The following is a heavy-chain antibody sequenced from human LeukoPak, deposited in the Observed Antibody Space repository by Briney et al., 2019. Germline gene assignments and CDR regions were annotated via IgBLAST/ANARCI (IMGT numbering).Heavy chain of an antibody. CDR2: IYTSGST. V-gene: IGHV4-61*02. J-gene: IGHJ4*02. CDR3: ARARWNYDSSDSFDY. Sequence: PSQTLSLTCTVSGGSISSGSYYWSWIRQPAGKGLEWIGRIYTSGSTNYNPSLKSRVTISVDTSKNQFSLKLSSVTAADTAVYYCARARWNYDSSDSFDYWGQGTLVTVSS. D-gene: IGHD3-22*01. CDR1: GGSISSGSYY.